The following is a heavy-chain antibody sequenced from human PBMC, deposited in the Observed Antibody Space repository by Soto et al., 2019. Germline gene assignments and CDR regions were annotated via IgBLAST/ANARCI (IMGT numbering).Heavy chain of an antibody. D-gene: IGHD3-10*01. CDR1: GGTFSSYA. CDR2: IIPIFGTA. CDR3: ARDDTYYYGSGGYGMDV. Sequence: SVKVSCKASGGTFSSYAISWARQAPGQGLEWMGGIIPIFGTANYAQKFQGRVTITADESTSTAYMELSSLRSEDTAVYYCARDDTYYYGSGGYGMDVWGQGTTVTVSS. V-gene: IGHV1-69*13. J-gene: IGHJ6*02.